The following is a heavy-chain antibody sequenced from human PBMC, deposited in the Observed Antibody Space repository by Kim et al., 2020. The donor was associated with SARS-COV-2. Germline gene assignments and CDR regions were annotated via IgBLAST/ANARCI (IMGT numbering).Heavy chain of an antibody. J-gene: IGHJ5*02. CDR3: ARGSRIFGVVTQPLTGWFDP. CDR2: INHSGST. CDR1: GGSFSGYY. Sequence: SETLSLTCAVYGGSFSGYYWSWIRQPPGKGLEWIGEINHSGSTNYNPSLKSRVTISVDTSKNQFSLKLSSVTAADTAVYYCARGSRIFGVVTQPLTGWFDPWGQGTLVTVSS. V-gene: IGHV4-34*01. D-gene: IGHD3-3*02.